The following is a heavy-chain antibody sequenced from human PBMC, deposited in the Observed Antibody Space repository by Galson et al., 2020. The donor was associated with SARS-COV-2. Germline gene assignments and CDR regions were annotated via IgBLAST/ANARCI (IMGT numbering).Heavy chain of an antibody. CDR3: ARVWDSGSSRKFDP. CDR2: INPNSGGT. V-gene: IGHV1-2*02. J-gene: IGHJ5*02. D-gene: IGHD1-26*01. CDR1: GYTFTGYY. Sequence: ASVKVSCKASGYTFTGYYMHWVRQAPGQGLEWMGWINPNSGGTNYAQKFQGRVTMTRDTSISTAYMELSRLRSDDTAVYYCARVWDSGSSRKFDPWGQGTLVTVSS.